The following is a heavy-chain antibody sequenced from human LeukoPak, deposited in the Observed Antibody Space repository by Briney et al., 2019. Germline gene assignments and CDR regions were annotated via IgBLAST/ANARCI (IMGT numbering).Heavy chain of an antibody. CDR2: INPSGGST. CDR1: GYTFTSYY. CDR3: ARTTVTKGKRTSPSHYGMDV. J-gene: IGHJ6*02. Sequence: EASVKVSCKASGYTFTSYYMHWVRQAPGQGLEWMGIINPSGGSTSYAQKFQGRVTMTRDTSTSTVYMELSSLRSEDTAVYYCARTTVTKGKRTSPSHYGMDVWGQGTTVTVSS. V-gene: IGHV1-46*01. D-gene: IGHD4-17*01.